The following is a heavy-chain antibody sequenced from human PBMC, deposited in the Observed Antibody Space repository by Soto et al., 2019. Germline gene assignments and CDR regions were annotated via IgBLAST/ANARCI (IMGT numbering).Heavy chain of an antibody. Sequence: EVKLVESGGGLMQPGGSLRLSCAASGFSVGGNPMTWVRQAPGKGLEWVASIHTGGSTFYADPVKGRFTIYRDNSKYMVYLQMNSLAVGDTAMYFCARGVNDDSWGQGTLVTVSS. V-gene: IGHV3-53*01. J-gene: IGHJ4*02. CDR3: ARGVNDDS. D-gene: IGHD1-1*01. CDR2: IHTGGST. CDR1: GFSVGGNP.